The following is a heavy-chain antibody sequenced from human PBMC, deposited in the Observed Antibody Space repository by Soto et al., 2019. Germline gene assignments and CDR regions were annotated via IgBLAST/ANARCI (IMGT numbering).Heavy chain of an antibody. CDR2: IKQDGSEK. V-gene: IGHV3-7*04. D-gene: IGHD5-12*01. J-gene: IGHJ6*02. Sequence: PGGSLRLSCAASGFTFSSYWMSWVRQAPGKGLEWVANIKQDGSEKYYVDSVKGRFTISRDNAKNSLYLQMNSLRAEDTAVYYCARDPSIVATTATYYYYDGMYVRGQGTTVTVSS. CDR1: GFTFSSYW. CDR3: ARDPSIVATTATYYYYDGMYV.